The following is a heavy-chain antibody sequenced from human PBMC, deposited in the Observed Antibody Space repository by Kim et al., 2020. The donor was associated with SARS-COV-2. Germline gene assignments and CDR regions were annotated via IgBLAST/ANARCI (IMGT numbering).Heavy chain of an antibody. CDR3: ARGHVQQLAVDS. D-gene: IGHD6-13*01. J-gene: IGHJ4*02. Sequence: SVKVSCKASGGTFSSYAISWVRQAPGQGLEWMGRIIPILGRANYAQKFQGRVTITADKSTSTAYMELSSLRSEDTAVYYCARGHVQQLAVDSWGQGTLVTVSS. CDR1: GGTFSSYA. CDR2: IIPILGRA. V-gene: IGHV1-69*04.